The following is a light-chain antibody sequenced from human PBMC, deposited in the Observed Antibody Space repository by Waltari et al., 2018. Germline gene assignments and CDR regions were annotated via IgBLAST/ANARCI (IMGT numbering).Light chain of an antibody. V-gene: IGLV2-23*02. CDR3: CSYAGSGTYV. Sequence: QSALTQPASVSGSPGQSITISCPGTSSDVGGYKYVSWYQQHPGKAPKLMIYDFSERPSGVSNRFSGSKSANTASLTIAGLQAEDEADYYCCSYAGSGTYVFGTGTKVTVL. J-gene: IGLJ1*01. CDR1: SSDVGGYKY. CDR2: DFS.